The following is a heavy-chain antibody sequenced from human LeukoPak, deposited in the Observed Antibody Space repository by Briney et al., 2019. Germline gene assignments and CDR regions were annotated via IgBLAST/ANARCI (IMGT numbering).Heavy chain of an antibody. CDR2: INNDGTAT. J-gene: IGHJ4*02. Sequence: GGAQRLSCAASGFTFNYFWMHWVRQVPGKGLVWVSGINNDGTATYYADSVKGRVTISRDNAKNTVYLQMNGLRAEDTTVYYCATVSEYWGQGTLVTVSS. CDR1: GFTFNYFW. CDR3: ATVSEY. V-gene: IGHV3-74*01.